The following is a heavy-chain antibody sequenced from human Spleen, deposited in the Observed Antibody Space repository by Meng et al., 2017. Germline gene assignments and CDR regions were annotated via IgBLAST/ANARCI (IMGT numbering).Heavy chain of an antibody. CDR1: GFTFSSYG. CDR2: ISYDGSNE. J-gene: IGHJ4*02. V-gene: IGHV3-30*04. D-gene: IGHD2-15*01. Sequence: GESLKISCAASGFTFSSYGMHWVRQAPGKGLEWVAVISYDGSNEYYADSVKGRFTISRDNSKNTLYLQMNSLSAEDTAVYYCARAPWGVYCSGGSCSIPGAYWGQGTLVTVSS. CDR3: ARAPWGVYCSGGSCSIPGAY.